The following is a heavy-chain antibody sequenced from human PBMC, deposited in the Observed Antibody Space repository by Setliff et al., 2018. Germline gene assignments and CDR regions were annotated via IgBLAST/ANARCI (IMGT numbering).Heavy chain of an antibody. D-gene: IGHD6-19*01. CDR3: AREQWLDPPGYYYMDV. Sequence: ETLSLTCTVSGGSISSYYWSWIRQPAGKGLEWIGHIYIGGSANYNPSLKSRVTMSVDTSKNQFSLKLSSMTAADTAVYYCAREQWLDPPGYYYMDVWAKGTTVTVSS. J-gene: IGHJ6*03. CDR1: GGSISSYY. V-gene: IGHV4-4*07. CDR2: IYIGGSA.